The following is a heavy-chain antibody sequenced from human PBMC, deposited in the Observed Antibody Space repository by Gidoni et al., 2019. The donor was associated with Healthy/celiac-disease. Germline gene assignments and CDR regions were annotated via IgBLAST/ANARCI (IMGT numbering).Heavy chain of an antibody. CDR2: ISWNSGSI. CDR3: ASRLGQPPGY. Sequence: EVQLVESGVGLVQPGRSLRVSCAASGFTFDDYAMHWVRQAPGKGLEWVSGISWNSGSIGYADSVKGRFTISRDNAKNSLYLQMNSLRAEDTALYYCASRLGQPPGYWGQGTLVTVSS. V-gene: IGHV3-9*01. J-gene: IGHJ4*02. D-gene: IGHD3-16*01. CDR1: GFTFDDYA.